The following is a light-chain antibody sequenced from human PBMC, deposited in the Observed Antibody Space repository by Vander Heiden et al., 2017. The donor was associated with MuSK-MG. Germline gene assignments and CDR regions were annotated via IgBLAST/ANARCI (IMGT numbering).Light chain of an antibody. Sequence: QSVLTHPPSASGPPGQRVTISCSGSSSNIGTNYVYWYQQRPGTAPKLLIYRNNQRPSGVPDRFSGSKSGTSASLAISGLRSEDEADYYCAAWDDSLTGPVFDGGTKLTVL. J-gene: IGLJ2*01. CDR2: RNN. CDR1: SSNIGTNY. V-gene: IGLV1-47*01. CDR3: AAWDDSLTGPV.